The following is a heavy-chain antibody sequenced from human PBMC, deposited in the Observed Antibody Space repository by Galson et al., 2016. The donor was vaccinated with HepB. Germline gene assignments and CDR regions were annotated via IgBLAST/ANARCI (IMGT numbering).Heavy chain of an antibody. CDR3: ARMRPGESAFDL. CDR2: ADPADDDI. V-gene: IGHV1-69-2*01. CDR1: GNSFSDSY. Sequence: VKVSCKVSGNSFSDSYIHWVRQAPGKGLEWLGLADPADDDIIVAERFQGRISMIADTSRDTAYMELNSLTSEDTAVYFRARMRPGESAFDLWGQGTRVTVSS. D-gene: IGHD3-16*01. J-gene: IGHJ3*01.